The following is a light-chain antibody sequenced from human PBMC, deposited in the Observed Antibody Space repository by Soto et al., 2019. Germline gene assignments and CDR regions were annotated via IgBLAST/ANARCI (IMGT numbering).Light chain of an antibody. Sequence: EVVLTQSPATLSLSPGERATLSCRASQNVRTFLDWYQQKPGQAPRLLIYAASNRATGIPDRFSGSGSGTDFTLTISSLEPEDFATYYCQQLSTYPLTFGGGTKVEIK. J-gene: IGKJ4*01. V-gene: IGKV3-11*01. CDR3: QQLSTYPLT. CDR2: AAS. CDR1: QNVRTF.